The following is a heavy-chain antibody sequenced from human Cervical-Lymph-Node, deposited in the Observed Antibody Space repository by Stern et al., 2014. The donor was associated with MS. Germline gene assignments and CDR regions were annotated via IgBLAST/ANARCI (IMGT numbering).Heavy chain of an antibody. D-gene: IGHD2-8*02. CDR3: AHRVPTGACTGGSTCRLAFDY. V-gene: IGHV2-5*02. Sequence: QITLKESGPTLVKPTQTLTLTCTFSGFSLSTSGVGVGWIRQPPGKALEWLALIYWDDDKYYSPSLKTRLTITKDTSKNQVVLTMTNMDPVDTATYYCAHRVPTGACTGGSTCRLAFDYWGQGTLVTVSS. CDR2: IYWDDDK. J-gene: IGHJ4*02. CDR1: GFSLSTSGVG.